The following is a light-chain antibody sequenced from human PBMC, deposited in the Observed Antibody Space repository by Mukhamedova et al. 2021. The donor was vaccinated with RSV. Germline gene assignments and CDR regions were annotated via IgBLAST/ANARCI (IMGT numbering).Light chain of an antibody. CDR1: NIGSQS. J-gene: IGLJ1*01. CDR3: QVWDSGSDHYV. Sequence: GGNNIGSQSVHWYQQKPGQAPVLVVYDDTDRPSGIPERFSGSNSGNTATLTISRVEAGDEADCYCQVWDSGSDHYVFGTGTKVTVL. V-gene: IGLV3-21*02. CDR2: DDT.